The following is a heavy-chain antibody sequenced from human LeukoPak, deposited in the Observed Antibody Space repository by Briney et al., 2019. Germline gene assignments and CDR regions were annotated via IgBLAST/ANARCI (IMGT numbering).Heavy chain of an antibody. J-gene: IGHJ6*02. CDR3: ARDEQLDDNCKRSGGSCYLGLYYGMDV. V-gene: IGHV1-18*01. D-gene: IGHD2-15*01. CDR1: GYTFTSYG. CDR2: ISAYNGNT. Sequence: GASVEVSCKASGYTFTSYGISWVRQAPGQGLEWMGWISAYNGNTNYAQKLQGRVTMTTDTSTSTACMELRSLRSDDTAVYYCARDEQLDDNCKRSGGSCYLGLYYGMDVWGQGTTVTVSS.